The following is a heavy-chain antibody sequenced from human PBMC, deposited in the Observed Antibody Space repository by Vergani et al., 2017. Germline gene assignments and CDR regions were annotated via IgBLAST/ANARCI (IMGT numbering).Heavy chain of an antibody. J-gene: IGHJ4*02. D-gene: IGHD1-26*01. CDR1: GFTFISYG. Sequence: QVQLVESGGGVVQPGRSLRLSCAASGFTFISYGMHWVRQAPGKGLEWVAVISNDGNNNYYADSLKGRFTISRDNSKNTLYLQMNSLRAEDTAVYYCAKVVAWERLGGDSWGQGTLVTVSS. V-gene: IGHV3-30*18. CDR3: AKVVAWERLGGDS. CDR2: ISNDGNNN.